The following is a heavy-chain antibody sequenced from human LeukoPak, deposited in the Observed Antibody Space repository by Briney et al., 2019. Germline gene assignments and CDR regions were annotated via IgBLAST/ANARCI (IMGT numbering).Heavy chain of an antibody. CDR1: GGSFSGYY. J-gene: IGHJ4*02. V-gene: IGHV4-34*01. CDR3: ARARGLRWPPDHFDY. Sequence: SETLSLTCAVYGGSFSGYYWSWIRQPPGKGLEWIGEINHSGSTNYNPSLKSRVTISVDTSKNQFSLKLSSVTAADTAVYYCARARGLRWPPDHFDYWGQGTLVTVSS. D-gene: IGHD2-21*01. CDR2: INHSGST.